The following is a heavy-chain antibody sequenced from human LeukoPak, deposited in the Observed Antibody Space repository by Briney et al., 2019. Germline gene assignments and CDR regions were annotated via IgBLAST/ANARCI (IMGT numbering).Heavy chain of an antibody. V-gene: IGHV5-51*01. CDR3: ARLAAAGPTYDRY. CDR1: GSSFTSYW. D-gene: IGHD6-13*01. Sequence: GESLQISCQGSGSSFTSYWIGWVRQLPGKGLEWMGIIYPGDSDTRYSPSFQGQVIISADKSISTAYLQWSSLKASDTAMYYCARLAAAGPTYDRYWGQGTLVTVSS. J-gene: IGHJ4*02. CDR2: IYPGDSDT.